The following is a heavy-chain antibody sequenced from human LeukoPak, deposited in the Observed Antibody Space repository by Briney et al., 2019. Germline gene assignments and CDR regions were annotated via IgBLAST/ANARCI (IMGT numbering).Heavy chain of an antibody. D-gene: IGHD6-19*01. J-gene: IGHJ4*02. CDR2: IETGGAST. CDR1: GFTFSSYG. Sequence: PGGSLRLSCAASGFTFSSYGMSWVRQAPGKGLEWVSAIETGGASTYYADSVKGRFSISRDNSKNTLYLQMNSLRAEDTAVYYCARDLLAVAAMGVALDYWGQGTLVTVSS. CDR3: ARDLLAVAAMGVALDY. V-gene: IGHV3-23*01.